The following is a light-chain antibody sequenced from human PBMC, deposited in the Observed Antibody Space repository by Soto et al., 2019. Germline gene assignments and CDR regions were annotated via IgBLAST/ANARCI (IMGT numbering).Light chain of an antibody. J-gene: IGKJ1*01. CDR1: QAISTW. Sequence: DIQMTQSPSSVSASVGDRVTITCRASQAISTWLAWYQQKPGKAPKLLIYAASNLQTGVPSRFSGSGSGTDFTLTISSLQPEDFATYYWQQANRFPRTFGQGTKVEIK. CDR2: AAS. CDR3: QQANRFPRT. V-gene: IGKV1D-12*01.